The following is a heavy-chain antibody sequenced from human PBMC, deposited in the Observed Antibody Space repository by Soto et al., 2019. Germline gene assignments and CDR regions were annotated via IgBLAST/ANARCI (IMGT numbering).Heavy chain of an antibody. CDR2: ISTSGGSR. CDR1: RLTFSNYA. J-gene: IGHJ4*02. Sequence: GGCLRLSCVMSRLTFSNYALNWVGQAAGNGLAWVSSISTSGGSRYYADSVTGRFTISTGNSENSLYLQLNGLRADDTAFYFCAMPRVFIGAIFHLLDSWGQGTQVTVSS. V-gene: IGHV3-23*01. CDR3: AMPRVFIGAIFHLLDS.